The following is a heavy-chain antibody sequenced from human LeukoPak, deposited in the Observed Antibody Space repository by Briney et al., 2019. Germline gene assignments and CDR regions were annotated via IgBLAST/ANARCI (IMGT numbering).Heavy chain of an antibody. CDR3: AARPGDLAVPFDY. CDR1: GLTFDTHA. J-gene: IGHJ4*02. CDR2: ISGSGDIT. Sequence: GGSLRLSCAASGLTFDTHAMTWVRQAPGKGLEYVSLISGSGDITYYAHSLKDRFTISRDNSKTTLYLQMHSLRAEDTVMYYCAARPGDLAVPFDYWGQGTLVIVSS. V-gene: IGHV3-23*01. D-gene: IGHD3-10*01.